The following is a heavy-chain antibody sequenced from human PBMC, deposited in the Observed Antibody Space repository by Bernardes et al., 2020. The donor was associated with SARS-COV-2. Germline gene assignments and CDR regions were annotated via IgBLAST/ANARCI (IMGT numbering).Heavy chain of an antibody. D-gene: IGHD6-6*01. V-gene: IGHV3-23*01. CDR2: ISAIGGST. Sequence: GGSLRLSCVASGFTFSQNAMTWVRQVPGKGLEWVSAISAIGGSTYYAESVKGRVTISRDNSRNTVYLEMSSLRADDTAVYYCSKNAKYSSSSMEVWGQGTKGTVS. J-gene: IGHJ6*02. CDR1: GFTFSQNA. CDR3: SKNAKYSSSSMEV.